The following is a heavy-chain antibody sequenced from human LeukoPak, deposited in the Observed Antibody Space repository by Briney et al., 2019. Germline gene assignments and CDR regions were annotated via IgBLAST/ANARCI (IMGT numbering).Heavy chain of an antibody. CDR2: IIPIFGTA. CDR3: ARFKWDSSGYYSDY. D-gene: IGHD3-22*01. J-gene: IGHJ4*02. V-gene: IGHV1-69*05. CDR1: GGTFSSYA. Sequence: SVKVSCKDSGGTFSSYAISWVRQAPGQGLEWMGRIIPIFGTANYAQKFQGRVTITTDESTSTAYMELSSLRSEDTAVYYCARFKWDSSGYYSDYWGQGTLVTVSS.